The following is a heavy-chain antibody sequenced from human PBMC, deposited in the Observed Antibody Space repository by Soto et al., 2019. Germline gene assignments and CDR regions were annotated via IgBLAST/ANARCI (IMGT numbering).Heavy chain of an antibody. CDR2: VYNSGST. V-gene: IGHV4-59*02. J-gene: IGHJ4*02. D-gene: IGHD6-13*01. CDR3: ARYRREAVAGYTLDN. CDR1: DGSVSINY. Sequence: SETLGLTSTFSDGSVSINYWTWIRQPPGKGLEWIGYVYNSGSTNYNPSLKSRVTISEDTSKSQFSLKVNSMTAADTAVYYCARYRREAVAGYTLDNWGQGILVTVSS.